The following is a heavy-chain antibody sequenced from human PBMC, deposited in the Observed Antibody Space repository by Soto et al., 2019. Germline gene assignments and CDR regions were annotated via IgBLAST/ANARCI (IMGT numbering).Heavy chain of an antibody. CDR3: ARPFVNSGYDFGY. CDR2: IYPGDSDT. J-gene: IGHJ4*02. V-gene: IGHV5-51*01. Sequence: PGESLKISCKGSGYSFTSYWIGWVRQMPGKGLEWMGIIYPGDSDTRYSPSFQGQVTISADKSISTAYLQWSSLKASDTAMYCCARPFVNSGYDFGYWGQGTLVTVSS. D-gene: IGHD5-12*01. CDR1: GYSFTSYW.